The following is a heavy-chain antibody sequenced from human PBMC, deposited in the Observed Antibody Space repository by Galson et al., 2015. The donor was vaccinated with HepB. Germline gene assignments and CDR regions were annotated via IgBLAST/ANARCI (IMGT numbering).Heavy chain of an antibody. CDR3: VMTTVTTRLGYYYYYGMDV. D-gene: IGHD4-17*01. Sequence: SLRLSCAASGFTFSNYSMNWVRQAPGKGLEWVSYISSSSSTIYYADSVKGRSTISRDNAKNSLYLQMSSLRAEDTAVYYCVMTTVTTRLGYYYYYGMDVWGQGTTVTVSS. CDR2: ISSSSSTI. CDR1: GFTFSNYS. V-gene: IGHV3-48*01. J-gene: IGHJ6*02.